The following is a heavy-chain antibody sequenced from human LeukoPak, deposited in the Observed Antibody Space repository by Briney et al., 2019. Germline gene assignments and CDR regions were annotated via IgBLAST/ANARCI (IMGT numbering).Heavy chain of an antibody. J-gene: IGHJ5*02. CDR1: GGSIRSYY. CDR3: ARDPNYDFWGGWFDP. Sequence: NPSETLSLTCTVSGGSIRSYYWSWIRQPPGKGLEWIGYIYTCGSTNYNPSLKSRVTISVDTSKNQFSLKLSSVTAADTAVYYCARDPNYDFWGGWFDPWGQGTLVTVSS. V-gene: IGHV4-59*01. CDR2: IYTCGST. D-gene: IGHD3-3*01.